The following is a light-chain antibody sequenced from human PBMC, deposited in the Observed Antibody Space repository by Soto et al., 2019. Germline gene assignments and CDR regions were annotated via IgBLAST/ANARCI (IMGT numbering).Light chain of an antibody. CDR2: DAS. Sequence: DIQMTQSPSTLSASVGDRVTITCRASQSISSWLAWYQQKSGKAPKLLIYDASSLESGVPSWFSGSGSGTEFTLTISSLQPDDFATYYCQQYNSYWTFGQATTVEIK. CDR1: QSISSW. J-gene: IGKJ1*01. V-gene: IGKV1-5*01. CDR3: QQYNSYWT.